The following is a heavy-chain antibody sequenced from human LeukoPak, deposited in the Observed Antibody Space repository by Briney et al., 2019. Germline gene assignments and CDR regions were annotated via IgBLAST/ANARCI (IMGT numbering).Heavy chain of an antibody. Sequence: GRSLRLSCAASGFTFSSYAMHWVRQAPGKGLEWVAVISYDGSNKYYADSVKGRFTISRDNSKNTLYLQMNSLRAEDTAVNYCARDQDYGTFDYWGQGTLVTVSS. CDR3: ARDQDYGTFDY. CDR1: GFTFSSYA. CDR2: ISYDGSNK. D-gene: IGHD4-17*01. V-gene: IGHV3-30*04. J-gene: IGHJ4*02.